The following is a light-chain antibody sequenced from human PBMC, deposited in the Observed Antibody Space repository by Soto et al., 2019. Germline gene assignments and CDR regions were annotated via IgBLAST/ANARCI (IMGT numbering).Light chain of an antibody. CDR3: CSYAGSSTLV. CDR2: EGI. J-gene: IGLJ2*01. CDR1: SSDVGSYNL. Sequence: QSALTQPASVSGSPGQSITISCTGTSSDVGSYNLVSWYQQHQGKAPKLMIYEGIKRPSGVSNRFSGSKSGNTSSLTISGLQAEDEADYYCCSYAGSSTLVFGGGTKLTVL. V-gene: IGLV2-23*01.